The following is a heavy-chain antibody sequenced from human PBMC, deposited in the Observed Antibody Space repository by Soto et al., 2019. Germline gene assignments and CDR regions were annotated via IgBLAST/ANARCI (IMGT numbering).Heavy chain of an antibody. CDR2: IKQDGSEK. D-gene: IGHD4-17*01. Sequence: GGSLRLSCAASGFTFSSYWMSWVRQAPGKGLEWVANIKQDGSEKYYVDSVKGRFTISRDNAKNSLYLQMNSLRAEDTAVYYCARDLEAPYGDYDSVWFDPWGQGTLVTVSS. J-gene: IGHJ5*02. V-gene: IGHV3-7*01. CDR1: GFTFSSYW. CDR3: ARDLEAPYGDYDSVWFDP.